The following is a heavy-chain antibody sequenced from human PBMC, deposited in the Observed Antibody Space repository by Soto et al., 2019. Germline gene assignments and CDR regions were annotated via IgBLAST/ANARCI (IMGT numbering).Heavy chain of an antibody. J-gene: IGHJ4*02. V-gene: IGHV4-59*12. CDR3: ARFVPLSDVMCALDY. Sequence: QVQLQESGPGLVKPSETLSLTCTVSGGSISSYYWSWIRQPPGKGLEWIGYIYYTGSTNYNPSLNRRVTISVDPSKNQFSLKLTPVTAADTAVYYCARFVPLSDVMCALDYWGQGTLVTVSS. CDR1: GGSISSYY. CDR2: IYYTGST. D-gene: IGHD3-16*01.